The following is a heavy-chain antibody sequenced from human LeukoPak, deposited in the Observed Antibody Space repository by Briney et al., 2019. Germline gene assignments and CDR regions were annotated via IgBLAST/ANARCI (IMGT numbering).Heavy chain of an antibody. CDR3: ARAMLVVVTPYDAFDI. CDR2: ISAYNGNT. Sequence: PGASVTVSCKAAGYTFTSYGTSWVRQAPGQGLEWMGWISAYNGNTNYAQKLQGRVTMTTDTSTSTAYMELRSLRSDDTAVYYCARAMLVVVTPYDAFDIWGQGTMVTVSS. V-gene: IGHV1-18*01. CDR1: GYTFTSYG. D-gene: IGHD3-22*01. J-gene: IGHJ3*02.